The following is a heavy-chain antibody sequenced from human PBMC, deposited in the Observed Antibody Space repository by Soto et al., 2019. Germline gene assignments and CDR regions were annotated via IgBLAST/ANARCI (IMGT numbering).Heavy chain of an antibody. Sequence: SETLSLTCVDSVNAVSSVNFYSSWIRQPPGKGLQWIGHFYYSGSTNYNPSLKSRVTISVDTSKNQFSLKLSSVTAADTSVYYCARVLTFPSGDYGYYYYYGMDVWGQGTTVTVSS. CDR2: FYYSGST. D-gene: IGHD4-17*01. CDR1: VNAVSSVNFY. V-gene: IGHV4-61*01. CDR3: ARVLTFPSGDYGYYYYYGMDV. J-gene: IGHJ6*02.